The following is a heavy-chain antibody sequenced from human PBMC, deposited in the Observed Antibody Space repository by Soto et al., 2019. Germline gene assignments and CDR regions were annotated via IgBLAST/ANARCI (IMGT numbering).Heavy chain of an antibody. CDR1: GFTFSKYA. CDR3: ARGGDPDY. CDR2: ISYNGGGT. Sequence: GGSLRLSCAASGFTFSKYAMTWARQAPGKGLEWVSAISYNGGGTYYVDSVKGRFTISRDNAKNTLYLQMNNLRAEDTAVYYCARGGDPDYWGQGTLVTVSS. V-gene: IGHV3-23*01. J-gene: IGHJ4*02. D-gene: IGHD2-21*02.